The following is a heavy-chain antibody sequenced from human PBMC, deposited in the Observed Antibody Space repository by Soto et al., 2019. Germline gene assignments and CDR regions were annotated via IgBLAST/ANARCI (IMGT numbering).Heavy chain of an antibody. CDR3: ASALLAAHKVSGYFQH. Sequence: QVQLQQWGAGLLKPSETLSLTCAVYGGSFSGYYWSWIRQPPGKGLEWIGEINHSGSTNYNPSFKSRVTISVDTSKNQFSLKLSSVTAADTAVYYCASALLAAHKVSGYFQHWGQGTLVTVSS. D-gene: IGHD3-3*02. CDR1: GGSFSGYY. J-gene: IGHJ1*01. V-gene: IGHV4-34*01. CDR2: INHSGST.